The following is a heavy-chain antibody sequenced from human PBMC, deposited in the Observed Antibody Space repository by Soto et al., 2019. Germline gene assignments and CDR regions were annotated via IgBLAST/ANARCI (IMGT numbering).Heavy chain of an antibody. CDR2: IYYSGST. D-gene: IGHD6-13*01. CDR3: ARDSNLPSAAGWGGGSYYYYYMDV. CDR1: GGSISSYY. Sequence: QVQLQESGPGLVKPSETLSLTCTVSGGSISSYYWSWIRQPPGKGLEWIGYIYYSGSTNYNPSLKGRVTISVDTSKNQFPLKLSSVTAGDTAVYYCARDSNLPSAAGWGGGSYYYYYMDVWGKGTTVTVSS. V-gene: IGHV4-59*01. J-gene: IGHJ6*03.